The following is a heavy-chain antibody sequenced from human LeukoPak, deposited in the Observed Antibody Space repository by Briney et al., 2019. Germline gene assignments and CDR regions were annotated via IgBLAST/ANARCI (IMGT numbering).Heavy chain of an antibody. Sequence: SETLSLTCTVSGGSISGHYWTWLRQPAGKGLEWIGRIYSSGSTYYNPSLKSRVTISLDTSNSQFSLRVTSVTAADTAVYFCARGKEMTAVAGYYSFDNWGLGTLVSVSS. V-gene: IGHV4-4*07. J-gene: IGHJ4*02. CDR3: ARGKEMTAVAGYYSFDN. CDR1: GGSISGHY. CDR2: IYSSGST. D-gene: IGHD6-19*01.